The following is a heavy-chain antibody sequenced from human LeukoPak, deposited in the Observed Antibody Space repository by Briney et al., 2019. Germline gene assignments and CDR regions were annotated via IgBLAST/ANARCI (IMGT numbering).Heavy chain of an antibody. V-gene: IGHV4-34*01. CDR2: INHSGST. CDR3: ARRQNSVTIFGMIRVGYYYMDV. J-gene: IGHJ6*03. CDR1: GVSFSGYC. Sequence: SETLSLTCAVYGVSFSGYCWSWIRQPPGKGLEWIGEINHSGSTNYNPSLKSRVTISVDTSKNQFSLKLSSVTAADTAVYYCARRQNSVTIFGMIRVGYYYMDVWGKGTTVTVSS. D-gene: IGHD3-3*01.